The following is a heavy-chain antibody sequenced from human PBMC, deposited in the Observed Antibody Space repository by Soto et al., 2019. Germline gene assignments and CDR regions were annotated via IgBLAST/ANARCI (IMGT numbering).Heavy chain of an antibody. Sequence: GESLKISCAASGFTFSSYWMSWVRQAPGKGLEWVVNIKQDGSEKYYVDSVKGRFTISRDNAKNSLYLQMNSLRAEDTAVYYCARDRGSSSWYFDYWGQGTLVTVSS. CDR2: IKQDGSEK. CDR3: ARDRGSSSWYFDY. D-gene: IGHD6-6*01. CDR1: GFTFSSYW. V-gene: IGHV3-7*01. J-gene: IGHJ4*02.